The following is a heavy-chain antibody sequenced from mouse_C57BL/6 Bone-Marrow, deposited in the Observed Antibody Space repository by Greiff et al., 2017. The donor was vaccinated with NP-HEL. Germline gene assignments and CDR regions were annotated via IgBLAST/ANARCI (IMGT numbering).Heavy chain of an antibody. CDR2: IRNKANGYTT. CDR3: ARYSSGSSLAY. J-gene: IGHJ3*01. V-gene: IGHV7-3*01. Sequence: EVKLMESGGGLVQPGGSLSLSCAASGFTFTDYYMSWVRQPPGKALEWLGFIRNKANGYTTEYSAYVKGRFTISRDNSQSSLYLQMNALRAEDGATYYCARYSSGSSLAYWGQGTLVTVSA. D-gene: IGHD6-1*01. CDR1: GFTFTDYY.